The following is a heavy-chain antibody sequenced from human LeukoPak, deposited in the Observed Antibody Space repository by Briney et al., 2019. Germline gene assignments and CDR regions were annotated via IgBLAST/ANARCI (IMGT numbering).Heavy chain of an antibody. D-gene: IGHD6-6*01. CDR1: GFTFSSYS. CDR3: ARDPSMYSSSSDY. Sequence: GGSLRLSCAASGFTFSSYSMNWVRQAPGKGLEWVSSMSSSSSYIYYADSVKGRFTISRDNAKNSLYLQMNSRRAEDTAVYYCARDPSMYSSSSDYWGQGTLVTVSS. J-gene: IGHJ4*02. CDR2: MSSSSSYI. V-gene: IGHV3-21*01.